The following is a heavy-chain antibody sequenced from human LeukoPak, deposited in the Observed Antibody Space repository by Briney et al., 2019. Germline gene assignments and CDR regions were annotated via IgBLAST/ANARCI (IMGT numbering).Heavy chain of an antibody. D-gene: IGHD3-3*02. CDR3: ARVTFRNWFDP. CDR1: GYTFTSYG. V-gene: IGHV1-69*05. Sequence: GASVKVSCKASGYTFTSYGISWVRQAPGQGLEWMGGIIPIFGTANYAQKFQGRVTITTDESTSTAYMELSSLRSEDTAVYYCARVTFRNWFDPWGQGTLVTVSS. CDR2: IIPIFGTA. J-gene: IGHJ5*02.